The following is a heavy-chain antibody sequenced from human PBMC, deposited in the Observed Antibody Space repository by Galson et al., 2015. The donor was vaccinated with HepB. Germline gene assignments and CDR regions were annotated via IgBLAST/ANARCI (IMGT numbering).Heavy chain of an antibody. CDR2: TKQDGSEK. V-gene: IGHV3-7*01. CDR1: GFTLTSYW. CDR3: ARRRGRIFGVFADYGMDV. Sequence: SLRLSCAASGFTLTSYWMNWVRQAPGKGLEWVAITKQDGSEKYYVDSVKGRFTISRNNAKNSVYLQMNSLRAEDTAVYFCARRRGRIFGVFADYGMDVWGPGATVSVSS. J-gene: IGHJ6*02. D-gene: IGHD3-3*01.